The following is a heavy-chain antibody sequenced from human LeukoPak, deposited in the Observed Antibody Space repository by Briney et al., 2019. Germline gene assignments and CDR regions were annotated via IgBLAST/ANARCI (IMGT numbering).Heavy chain of an antibody. CDR3: ARGGSGSYVEFDY. CDR2: IIPIFGTA. V-gene: IGHV1-69*13. CDR1: GGTFSSYA. Sequence: SVKVSCKASGGTFSSYAISWVRQAPGQGLEWMRGIIPIFGTANYAQKFQGRVTITADESTSTAYMELSSLRSEDTAVYYCARGGSGSYVEFDYWGQGTLVTVSS. J-gene: IGHJ4*02. D-gene: IGHD1-26*01.